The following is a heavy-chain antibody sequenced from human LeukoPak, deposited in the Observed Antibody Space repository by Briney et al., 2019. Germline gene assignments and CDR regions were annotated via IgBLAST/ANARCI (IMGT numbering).Heavy chain of an antibody. Sequence: GGSLRLSCAASGFIFSSYAMHWVRQAPGKGLEWVTVIRYDTTNKYYADSVKGRFTISRDNSKNTLYLQMNSLRAEDTAVYYCAKSREYWYDSSAFDYWGQGTLVTVSS. CDR2: IRYDTTNK. V-gene: IGHV3-30*02. J-gene: IGHJ4*02. CDR1: GFIFSSYA. CDR3: AKSREYWYDSSAFDY. D-gene: IGHD3-22*01.